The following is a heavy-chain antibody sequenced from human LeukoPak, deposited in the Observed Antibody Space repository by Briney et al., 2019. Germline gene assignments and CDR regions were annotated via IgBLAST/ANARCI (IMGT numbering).Heavy chain of an antibody. CDR2: ISAYNGNT. CDR1: GYTFTSYG. V-gene: IGHV1-18*04. Sequence: ASVKVSCTASGYTFTSYGISWVRQAPGQGLEWMGWISAYNGNTNYAQKLQGRVTMTTDTSTSTAYMELRSLRSDDTAVYYCARSRLRGDWFDPWGQGTLVPVSS. D-gene: IGHD2-15*01. CDR3: ARSRLRGDWFDP. J-gene: IGHJ5*02.